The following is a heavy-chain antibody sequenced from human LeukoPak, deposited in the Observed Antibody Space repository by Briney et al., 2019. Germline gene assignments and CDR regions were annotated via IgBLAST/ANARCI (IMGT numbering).Heavy chain of an antibody. CDR1: GFTFSSYS. CDR3: ATNQQGYCSSTSCSYYFDY. Sequence: GGSLRLSCAASGFTFSSYSMSWVRQAPGKGLEWVSSISSSSSYIYYADSVKGRFTISRDNAKNSLYLQMNSLRAEDTAVYYCATNQQGYCSSTSCSYYFDYWGQGTLVTVSS. D-gene: IGHD2-2*01. J-gene: IGHJ4*02. V-gene: IGHV3-21*01. CDR2: ISSSSSYI.